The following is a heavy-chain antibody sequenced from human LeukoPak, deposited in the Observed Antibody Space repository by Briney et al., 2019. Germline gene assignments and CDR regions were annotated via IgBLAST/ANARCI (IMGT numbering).Heavy chain of an antibody. CDR1: GYSISSGYY. CDR3: ARGGSGWLLDY. D-gene: IGHD6-19*01. Sequence: TASETLSLTCAVSGYSISSGYYWGWIRQPPGKGLEWIGSIYHSGSTYYNPSLKSRVTISVDTSKNQSSLKLSSVTAADTAVYYCARGGSGWLLDYWGQGTLVTVSS. J-gene: IGHJ4*02. V-gene: IGHV4-38-2*01. CDR2: IYHSGST.